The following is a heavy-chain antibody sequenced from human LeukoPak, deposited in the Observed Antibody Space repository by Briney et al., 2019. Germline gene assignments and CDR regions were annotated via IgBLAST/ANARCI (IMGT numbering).Heavy chain of an antibody. CDR1: GFTFTSSA. J-gene: IGHJ6*02. CDR3: AADVFDSSGYYFDYYYGMDV. CDR2: IVVGSGNT. V-gene: IGHV1-58*02. Sequence: SVKVSCKASGFTFTSSAMQWVRQARGQRLEWIGWIVVGSGNTNYAQKFQERVTITRDMSTSTAYMELSSLRSEDTAVYYCAADVFDSSGYYFDYYYGMDVWGQGTTVTVSS. D-gene: IGHD3-22*01.